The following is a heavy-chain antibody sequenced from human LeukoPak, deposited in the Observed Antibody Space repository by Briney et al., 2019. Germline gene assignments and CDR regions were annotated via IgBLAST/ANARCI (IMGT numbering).Heavy chain of an antibody. J-gene: IGHJ4*02. CDR1: GFTVSSNY. CDR2: IYSGSSST. Sequence: SGGSLRLSCAASGFTVSSNYMSCVRQAPGKGLEWVSVIYSGSSSTYYTDSVKGRFTISRHNSKNTLYLQMNSLRAEDTAVYYCARVGSGWYDFDYWGQGTLVTVSS. CDR3: ARVGSGWYDFDY. D-gene: IGHD6-19*01. V-gene: IGHV3-53*04.